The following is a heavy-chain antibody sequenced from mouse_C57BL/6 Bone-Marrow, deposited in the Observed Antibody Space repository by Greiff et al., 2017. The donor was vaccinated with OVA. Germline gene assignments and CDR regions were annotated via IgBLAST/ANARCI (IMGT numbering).Heavy chain of an antibody. CDR2: ISNGGGST. Sequence: EVQLVGSGGGLVQPGGSLKLSCAASGFTFSDYYMYWVRQTPEKRLEWVAYISNGGGSTYYPDTVKGRFTISRDNAKNTLYLQMSRLKSEDTAMYYCARHDGYYFDYWGQGTTLTVSS. CDR1: GFTFSDYY. J-gene: IGHJ2*01. D-gene: IGHD2-3*01. V-gene: IGHV5-12*01. CDR3: ARHDGYYFDY.